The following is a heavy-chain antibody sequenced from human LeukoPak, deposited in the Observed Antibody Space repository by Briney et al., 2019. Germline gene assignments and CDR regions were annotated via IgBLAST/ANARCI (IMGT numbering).Heavy chain of an antibody. CDR2: IYPGDSDT. CDR1: GYSINNYW. V-gene: IGHV5-51*01. D-gene: IGHD3-22*01. CDR3: ARPINYDSSGYYYDYFDY. J-gene: IGHJ4*02. Sequence: GESLKISCKGSGYSINNYWIGWVRQMPGKGLEWMGIIYPGDSDTRYSPSFQGQVTISADKSISTAYLQWSSLKASDTAMYHCARPINYDSSGYYYDYFDYWGQGTLVTVSS.